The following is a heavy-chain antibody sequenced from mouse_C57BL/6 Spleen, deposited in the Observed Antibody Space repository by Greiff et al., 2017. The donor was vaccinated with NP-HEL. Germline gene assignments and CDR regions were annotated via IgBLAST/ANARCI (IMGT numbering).Heavy chain of an antibody. CDR2: IDPSDSET. D-gene: IGHD3-2*02. V-gene: IGHV1-52*01. CDR1: GYTFTSYW. J-gene: IGHJ3*01. CDR3: ARGRSGYAWFAY. Sequence: QVQLQQPGAELVRPGSSVKLSCKASGYTFTSYWMHWVKQRPIQGLEWIGNIDPSDSETHYNQKFKDKAPLTVDKSSSTAYMQLSSLTSEDSAVYYCARGRSGYAWFAYWGQGTLVTVSA.